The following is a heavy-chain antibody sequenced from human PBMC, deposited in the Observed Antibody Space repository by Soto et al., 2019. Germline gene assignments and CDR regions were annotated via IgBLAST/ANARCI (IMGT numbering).Heavy chain of an antibody. J-gene: IGHJ6*04. Sequence: GGSLRLSCAASGFTFSSYSMNWVRQAPGKGLEWVSSISSSSSYIYYADSVKGRFTISRDNAKNSLYLQMNSLRAEDTAVYYCARPEAYYDILTGWHVWGKGTTVTVSS. CDR1: GFTFSSYS. CDR3: ARPEAYYDILTGWHV. CDR2: ISSSSSYI. V-gene: IGHV3-21*01. D-gene: IGHD3-9*01.